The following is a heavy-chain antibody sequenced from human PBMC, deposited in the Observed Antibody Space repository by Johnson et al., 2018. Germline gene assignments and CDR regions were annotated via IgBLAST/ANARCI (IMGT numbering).Heavy chain of an antibody. Sequence: VQLVESGGGVVQPGRSLRLSCVASGMTFHKYGFHWVRRAPGKGLEWVTVISYDGNERHDADSVKGRFTISRDNSKNTVYLHRNSLKPEYTFIYYCAKDGYWPYDLSAGVYRYCGPSVWGHGVTVTVSS. D-gene: IGHD2-2*03. CDR1: GMTFHKYG. J-gene: IGHJ6*02. CDR2: ISYDGNER. CDR3: AKDGYWPYDLSAGVYRYCGPSV. V-gene: IGHV3-30*18.